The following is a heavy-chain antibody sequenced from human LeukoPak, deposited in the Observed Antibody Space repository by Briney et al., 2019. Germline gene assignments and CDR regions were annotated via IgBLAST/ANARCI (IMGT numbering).Heavy chain of an antibody. Sequence: ASVKVSCKASGGTFSSYAISWVRQAPGQGLEWMGWISAYNGNTNYAQKLQGRVTMTTDTSTSTAYMELRSLRSDDTAVYYCARSGSTSSLFDYWGQGTLVTVSS. CDR2: ISAYNGNT. J-gene: IGHJ4*02. V-gene: IGHV1-18*01. CDR1: GGTFSSYA. CDR3: ARSGSTSSLFDY. D-gene: IGHD2-2*01.